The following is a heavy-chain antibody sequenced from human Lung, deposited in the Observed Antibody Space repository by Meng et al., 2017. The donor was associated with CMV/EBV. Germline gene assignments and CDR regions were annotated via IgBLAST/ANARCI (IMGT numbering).Heavy chain of an antibody. CDR2: VKHDGNEK. V-gene: IGHV3-7*01. CDR1: GYAFSDYW. Sequence: GESXKISCVGSGYAFSDYWMSWVRLAPGKGLEWVATVKHDGNEKYHVDSAKGRFTISRDNAKNSLFLQMDSLRAEDTAMYYCANSGLSGRTRWGQGTLVTVSS. J-gene: IGHJ4*02. CDR3: ANSGLSGRTR.